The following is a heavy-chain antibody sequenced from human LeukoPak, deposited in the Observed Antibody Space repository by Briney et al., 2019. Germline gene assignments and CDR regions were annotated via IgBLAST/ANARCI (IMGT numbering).Heavy chain of an antibody. CDR2: IYYSGST. CDR3: AREVNDYVFYGSWLD. CDR1: GGSISSGGYY. Sequence: ESGPGLVKPSQTLSLTCTVSGGSISSGGYYWSWIRQHPGKGLEWIGYIYYSGSTYYNPPLKSRVTISVDKTKNQFSLKLSSVTAADTAVYYCAREVNDYVFYGSWLDWGQGTLVTVSS. V-gene: IGHV4-31*03. J-gene: IGHJ4*02. D-gene: IGHD3-16*01.